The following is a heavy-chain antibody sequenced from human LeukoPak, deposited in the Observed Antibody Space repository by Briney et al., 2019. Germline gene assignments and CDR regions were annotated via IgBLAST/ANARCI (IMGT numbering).Heavy chain of an antibody. Sequence: SETLSLTCAVYGGSFSGYYWSWIRQPPGKGLEWIGEINHSGSTNSNPSLKSRVTISVDTSKNQFSLKLSSVTAADTAVYYCARGRIAAAGPWRYWGQGTLVTVSS. CDR3: ARGRIAAAGPWRY. J-gene: IGHJ4*02. V-gene: IGHV4-34*01. D-gene: IGHD6-13*01. CDR1: GGSFSGYY. CDR2: INHSGST.